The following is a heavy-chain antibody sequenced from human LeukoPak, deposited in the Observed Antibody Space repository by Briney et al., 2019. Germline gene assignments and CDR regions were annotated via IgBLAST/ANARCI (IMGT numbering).Heavy chain of an antibody. J-gene: IGHJ4*02. V-gene: IGHV4-59*12. D-gene: IGHD1-26*01. CDR2: IHYSGSA. CDR3: ARDPVGATTWFDY. CDR1: GGPIRTYQ. Sequence: SETLSLTCTVSGGPIRTYQWSWIRQPPGKGLEWIGNIHYSGSANYNPSLKSRVTISVDTSKNQFSLKLSSVTAADTAVYYCARDPVGATTWFDYWGQGTLVTVSS.